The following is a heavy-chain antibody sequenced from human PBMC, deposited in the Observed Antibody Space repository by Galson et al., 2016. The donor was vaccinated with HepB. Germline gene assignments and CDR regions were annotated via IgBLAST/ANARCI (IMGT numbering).Heavy chain of an antibody. CDR1: GFPVSDNY. CDR3: AGYLSRRGGIDY. V-gene: IGHV3-53*01. D-gene: IGHD2-21*01. J-gene: IGHJ4*02. CDR2: IYLAGST. Sequence: LSCAASGFPVSDNYMTWVRQAPGKGLECVAVIYLAGSTFYADSVRGRFTISRDDSANILYLQMTSLRAEDTAVYFCAGYLSRRGGIDYWGQGTLVAVSS.